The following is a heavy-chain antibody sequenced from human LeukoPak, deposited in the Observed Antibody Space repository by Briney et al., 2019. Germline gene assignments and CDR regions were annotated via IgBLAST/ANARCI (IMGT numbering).Heavy chain of an antibody. V-gene: IGHV3-64*01. CDR1: GFTFSSYA. CDR3: ARSPPPLGTMDV. J-gene: IGHJ6*03. Sequence: PGGSLRLSCAASGFTFSSYAMHWVRQAPGKGLEYVSAISSNGGSTYYANSVKGRFTISRDNSKNTLYLQMGSLRAEDMAVYYCARSPPPLGTMDVWGKGTTVTVSS. CDR2: ISSNGGST. D-gene: IGHD1-1*01.